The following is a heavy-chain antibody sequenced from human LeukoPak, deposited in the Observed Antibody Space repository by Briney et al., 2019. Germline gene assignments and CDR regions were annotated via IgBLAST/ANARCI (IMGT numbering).Heavy chain of an antibody. CDR1: GFTFSSYG. V-gene: IGHV3-30*18. D-gene: IGHD3-22*01. J-gene: IGHJ4*02. CDR2: ISYDGSNK. CDR3: AKDEMDYYDSSGYYLSY. Sequence: PGRSLRLSCAASGFTFSSYGMHWVRQAPGKGLEWVAVISYDGSNKYYADSVKGRFTISRDNSKNTLYLQMNSLRAEDTAVYYCAKDEMDYYDSSGYYLSYWGQGTLVTVSS.